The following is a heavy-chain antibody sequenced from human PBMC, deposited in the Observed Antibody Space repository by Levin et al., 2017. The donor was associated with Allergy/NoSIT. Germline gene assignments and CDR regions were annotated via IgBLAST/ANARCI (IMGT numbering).Heavy chain of an antibody. J-gene: IGHJ6*02. V-gene: IGHV3-11*01. CDR1: GFTFSDYY. D-gene: IGHD1-26*01. CDR3: ARDGLGVGAPVENPSHQYGMDV. Sequence: KPGGSLRLSCAASGFTFSDYYMSWIRQAPGKGLEWVSYISSSGSTIYYADSVKGRFTISRDNAKNSLYLQMNSLRAEDTAVYYCARDGLGVGAPVENPSHQYGMDVWGQGTTVTVSS. CDR2: ISSSGSTI.